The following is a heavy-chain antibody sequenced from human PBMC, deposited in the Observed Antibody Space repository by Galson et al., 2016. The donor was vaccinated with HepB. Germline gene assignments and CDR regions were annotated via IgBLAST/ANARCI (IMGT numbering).Heavy chain of an antibody. Sequence: SETLSLTCTVSGVSVSGGSPFWTWIRQPPGKRLEWIGYIYNGVSNNYIPSLNYNPSLRSRVTISLDTSKNQFSLRLSSVTAADTAFYFCSGDNHGSYFDYWGHGTLVTVSS. V-gene: IGHV4-61*01. CDR1: GVSVSGGSPF. J-gene: IGHJ4*01. CDR3: SGDNHGSYFDY. CDR2: IYNGVSNNYIPSL. D-gene: IGHD1-26*01.